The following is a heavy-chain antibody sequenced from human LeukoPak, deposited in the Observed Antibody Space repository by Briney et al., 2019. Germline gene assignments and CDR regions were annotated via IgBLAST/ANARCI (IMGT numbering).Heavy chain of an antibody. CDR3: ARESYGGTGRSGGQYVV. V-gene: IGHV1-46*03. J-gene: IGHJ4*02. CDR2: INPSGGST. D-gene: IGHD4-23*01. Sequence: GASVKLSCKASGYTFTSYYMHWVRQAPGQRLEWMGIINPSGGSTSYAQQFPARVTMTRDTSTSTVYMELSSLRSEDTAVYYCARESYGGTGRSGGQYVVWGQGTLVTVSS. CDR1: GYTFTSYY.